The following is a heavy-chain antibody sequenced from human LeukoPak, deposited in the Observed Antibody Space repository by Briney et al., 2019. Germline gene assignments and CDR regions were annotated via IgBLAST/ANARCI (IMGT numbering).Heavy chain of an antibody. J-gene: IGHJ4*02. CDR2: IGPTGTDR. CDR1: GCTFSSCG. V-gene: IGHV3-21*01. Sequence: GGSLRLSCAASGCTFSSCGFNWVHQAPGKGLEWVSSIGPTGTDRYYADSVRGRFTSSRDNAKNSMYLQMDSLRDEDTAVYYCATETIGRHYDYWGQGTLLTVSS. D-gene: IGHD1-14*01. CDR3: ATETIGRHYDY.